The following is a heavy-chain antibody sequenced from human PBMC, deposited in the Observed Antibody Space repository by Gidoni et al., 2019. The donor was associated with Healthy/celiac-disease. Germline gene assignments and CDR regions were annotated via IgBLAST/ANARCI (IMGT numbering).Heavy chain of an antibody. D-gene: IGHD3-9*01. Sequence: EVQLVESGGGLVQPGGSLRLSCAASGFTFRSYSMNWVRQAPGKGLEWVSYISSSSSTIYYADSVKGRFTISRDNAKNSLYLQMNSLRAEDTAVYYCAREYDILTGYSPKLNYYYGMDVWGQGTTVTVSS. J-gene: IGHJ6*02. V-gene: IGHV3-48*04. CDR2: ISSSSSTI. CDR1: GFTFRSYS. CDR3: AREYDILTGYSPKLNYYYGMDV.